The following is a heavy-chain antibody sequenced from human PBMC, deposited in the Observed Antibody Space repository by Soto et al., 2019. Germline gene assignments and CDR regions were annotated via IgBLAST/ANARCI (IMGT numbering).Heavy chain of an antibody. CDR2: INHSGST. D-gene: IGHD2-21*02. V-gene: IGHV4-34*01. CDR1: GGSFSGYY. J-gene: IGHJ4*02. Sequence: SETLSLTCAVYGGSFSGYYWSWIRQPPGKGLEWIGEINHSGSTNYNPSLKSRVTISVDTSKNQFSLKLSSVTAADTAVYYCALKLHCGGDCYYFDYWGQGTLVTVSS. CDR3: ALKLHCGGDCYYFDY.